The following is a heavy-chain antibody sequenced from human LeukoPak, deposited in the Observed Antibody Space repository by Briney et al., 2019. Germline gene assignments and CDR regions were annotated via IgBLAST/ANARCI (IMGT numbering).Heavy chain of an antibody. D-gene: IGHD3-16*02. Sequence: PSETLSLTCTVSGGSISSSSYYWGWIRQPPGKGLEWIGSIYYSGSTYYNPSLKSRVTISVDTSKNQFSLKLSSVTAADTAVYYCARLAYYDYVWVSYRPYFDYWGQGTLVTVSS. J-gene: IGHJ4*02. CDR1: GGSISSSSYY. CDR3: ARLAYYDYVWVSYRPYFDY. CDR2: IYYSGST. V-gene: IGHV4-39*01.